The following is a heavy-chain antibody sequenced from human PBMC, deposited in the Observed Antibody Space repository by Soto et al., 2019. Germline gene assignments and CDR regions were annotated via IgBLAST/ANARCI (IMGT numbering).Heavy chain of an antibody. CDR3: ARRPGYSSSWYYFDY. J-gene: IGHJ4*02. CDR2: IYYSGST. V-gene: IGHV4-39*01. D-gene: IGHD6-13*01. CDR1: GGSISSSSYY. Sequence: SETLSLTCTVSGGSISSSSYYWGWIRQPPGKGLEWIGSIYYSGSTYYNPSLKSRVTISVDTSKNQFSLKLSSVTAADTAVYYCARRPGYSSSWYYFDYWGQGTLVTVSS.